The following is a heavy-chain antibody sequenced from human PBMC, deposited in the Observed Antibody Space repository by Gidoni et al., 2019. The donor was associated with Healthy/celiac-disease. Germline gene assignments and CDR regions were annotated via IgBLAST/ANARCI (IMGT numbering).Heavy chain of an antibody. CDR1: GFPFSRYG. CDR2: ILYDGSNK. CDR3: ARDIVVVPAARKYYYYYGMDV. D-gene: IGHD2-2*01. Sequence: QVQLVESGGGVVQPGRSLRLSWSASGFPFSRYGLHGVLQDPGQGLEWVAVILYDGSNKYYAASVKGRFTISRDNSKNTLYLQMNSLRAEDTAVYYCARDIVVVPAARKYYYYYGMDVWGQGTTVTVSS. J-gene: IGHJ6*02. V-gene: IGHV3-33*01.